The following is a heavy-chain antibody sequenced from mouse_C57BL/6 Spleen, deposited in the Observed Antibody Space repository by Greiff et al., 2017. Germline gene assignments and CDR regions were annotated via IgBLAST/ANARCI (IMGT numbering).Heavy chain of an antibody. J-gene: IGHJ4*01. CDR3: ARGDGRRNYAMDY. V-gene: IGHV1-64*01. CDR1: GYTFTSYW. Sequence: QVQLKQPGAELVKPGASVKLSCKASGYTFTSYWMHWVKQRPGQGLEWIGMIHPNSGSTNYNEKFKSKATLTVDKSSSTAYMQLSSLTSEDSAVYYCARGDGRRNYAMDYWGQGTSVTVSS. D-gene: IGHD2-3*01. CDR2: IHPNSGST.